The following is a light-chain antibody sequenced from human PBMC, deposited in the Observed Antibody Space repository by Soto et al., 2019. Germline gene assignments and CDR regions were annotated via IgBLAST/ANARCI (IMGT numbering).Light chain of an antibody. Sequence: EIVLTQSPGTLSLSPGERATLSCRASQSLRSSYLAWYQQKPGQAPRILIYDASDRATGIPDRFSGSGSGTDFTLTISSLEPEDFAVYYCQQRGNWPPGFTFGPGTKVDN. CDR2: DAS. CDR3: QQRGNWPPGFT. J-gene: IGKJ3*01. V-gene: IGKV3D-20*02. CDR1: QSLRSSY.